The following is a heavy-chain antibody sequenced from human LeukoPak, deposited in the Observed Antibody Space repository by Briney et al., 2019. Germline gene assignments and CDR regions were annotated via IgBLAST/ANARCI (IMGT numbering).Heavy chain of an antibody. D-gene: IGHD5-18*01. CDR1: GFTFSSYS. CDR2: ISSSSSYI. Sequence: GRSLRLSCAASGFTFSSYSMNWVRQAPGKGLEWVSSISSSSSYIYYADSVKGRFTISRDNAKNTLYLQMNSLRAEDTAVYYCARDDAGYSYDPRGWFDPWGQGTLVTVSS. V-gene: IGHV3-21*01. J-gene: IGHJ5*02. CDR3: ARDDAGYSYDPRGWFDP.